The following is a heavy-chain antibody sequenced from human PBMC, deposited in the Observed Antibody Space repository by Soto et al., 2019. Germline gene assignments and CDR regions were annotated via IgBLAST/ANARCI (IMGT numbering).Heavy chain of an antibody. J-gene: IGHJ6*02. CDR1: GGSFSGYY. Sequence: KPSETLSLTCAVYGGSFSGYYWSWIRQPPGKGLEWIGEINHSGSTNYNPSLKSRVTISVDTSKNQFSLKLSSVTAADTAVYYCARQVAHLRGMDVWGQGTTVTVSS. CDR3: ARQVAHLRGMDV. V-gene: IGHV4-34*01. CDR2: INHSGST. D-gene: IGHD5-12*01.